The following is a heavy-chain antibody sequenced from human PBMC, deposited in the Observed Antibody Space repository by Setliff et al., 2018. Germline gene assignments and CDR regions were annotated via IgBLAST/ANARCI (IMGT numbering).Heavy chain of an antibody. D-gene: IGHD4-17*01. V-gene: IGHV3-7*03. J-gene: IGHJ5*02. Sequence: GGSLRLSCAASGFTFSSLWMAWVRQAPGKGLEWVANINQGGGDQFYVDSVKGRFTISRDNSRNTLSLQMNSLRAEDTASYYCARDPNGDYVGAFDPWGQGIVVTVSS. CDR3: ARDPNGDYVGAFDP. CDR1: GFTFSSLW. CDR2: INQGGGDQ.